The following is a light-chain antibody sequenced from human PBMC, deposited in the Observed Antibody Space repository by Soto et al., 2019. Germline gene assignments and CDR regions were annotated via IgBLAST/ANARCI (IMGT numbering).Light chain of an antibody. V-gene: IGKV3-20*01. CDR1: QTVIKNY. Sequence: ESVLTQSPGTLSLSPGEIATLSCRASQTVIKNYLAWYQRKPVQAPRLLVYGAFNRATGIPDRFSGGGSGTDFTLTISRLEPEDSALYYCQKYETAPYTFGQGTKVDIK. CDR2: GAF. CDR3: QKYETAPYT. J-gene: IGKJ2*01.